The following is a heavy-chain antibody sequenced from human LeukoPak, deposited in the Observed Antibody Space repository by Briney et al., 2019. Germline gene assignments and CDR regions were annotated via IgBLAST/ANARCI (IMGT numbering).Heavy chain of an antibody. D-gene: IGHD5-24*01. V-gene: IGHV3-33*01. J-gene: IGHJ4*02. Sequence: GGSLRLSCAPSGFTFSSYGMHWVRQAPGKGLEWVAVIWYDGSNKYYADSVKGRFTISRDNSKNTLYLQMNSLRADDTAVYYCARDSGYGYNTFPTADYWGQGSLVTVSS. CDR1: GFTFSSYG. CDR3: ARDSGYGYNTFPTADY. CDR2: IWYDGSNK.